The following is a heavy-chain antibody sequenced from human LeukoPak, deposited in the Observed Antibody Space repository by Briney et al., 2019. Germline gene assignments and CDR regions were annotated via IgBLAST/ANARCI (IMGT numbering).Heavy chain of an antibody. CDR1: GGSISSYY. V-gene: IGHV4-59*01. J-gene: IGHJ4*02. CDR2: IYYRGST. CDR3: ARARSSGWSYYFDY. Sequence: PSETLSLTCTVSGGSISSYYWSWIRQPPGKGLEWIGYIYYRGSTNYNSSLKSRVTISVDTSKSQFSLKLSSVTAADTAVYYCARARSSGWSYYFDYWGQGTLVTVSS. D-gene: IGHD6-19*01.